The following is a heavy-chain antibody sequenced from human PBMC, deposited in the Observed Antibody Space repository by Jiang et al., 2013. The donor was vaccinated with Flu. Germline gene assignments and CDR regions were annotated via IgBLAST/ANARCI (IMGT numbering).Heavy chain of an antibody. CDR3: ARSPLYDSSGYYFFKDDAFDI. D-gene: IGHD3-22*01. CDR2: IYYSGSH. Sequence: IYYSGSHQLQPXLKSRVTISVDTSKNQFSLKLSSVTAADTAVYYCARSPLYDSSGYYFFKDDAFDIWGQGTMVTVSS. V-gene: IGHV4-59*01. J-gene: IGHJ3*02.